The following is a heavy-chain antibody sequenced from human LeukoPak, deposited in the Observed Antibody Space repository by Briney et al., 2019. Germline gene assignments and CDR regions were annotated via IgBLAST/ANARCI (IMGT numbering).Heavy chain of an antibody. CDR3: ARLLLGQQLEFDY. CDR2: IYYSGST. CDR1: GGSISSYY. J-gene: IGHJ4*02. D-gene: IGHD6-13*01. V-gene: IGHV4-59*08. Sequence: PSETLSLTCTVSGGSISSYYWSRIRQPPGKGLEWIGYIYYSGSTNYNPSLKSRVTISVDTSKNQFSLKLSSVTAADTAVYYCARLLLGQQLEFDYWGQGTLVTVSS.